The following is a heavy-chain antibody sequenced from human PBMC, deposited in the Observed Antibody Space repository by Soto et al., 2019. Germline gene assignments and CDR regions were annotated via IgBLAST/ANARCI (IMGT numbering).Heavy chain of an antibody. Sequence: SGPTLVNPTPPLTLTCTFSGFSLSTSGVGVGWIRQPPGKALEWLALIYWNDDKRYRPSLKSRLTITKDTSKNQVVLTMTNMDPVDTATYYCAHRWSAVGRGGKNLIDYWGQGTLVTVSS. V-gene: IGHV2-5*01. CDR2: IYWNDDK. D-gene: IGHD3-16*01. CDR1: GFSLSTSGVG. J-gene: IGHJ4*02. CDR3: AHRWSAVGRGGKNLIDY.